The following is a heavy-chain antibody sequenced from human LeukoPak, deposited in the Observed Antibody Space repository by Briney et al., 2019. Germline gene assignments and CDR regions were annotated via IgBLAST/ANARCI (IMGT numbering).Heavy chain of an antibody. CDR1: GGSISSSSYY. D-gene: IGHD1-1*01. CDR2: IYYSGST. CDR3: ARLHGVQGAVDY. V-gene: IGHV4-39*01. Sequence: ASETLSLTCTVSGGSISSSSYYWGWIRQPPGKGLEWIGSIYYSGSTYYNPSLKSRVTISVDTSKNQFSLKLSSVTAADTAVYYCARLHGVQGAVDYWGQGTLVTVSS. J-gene: IGHJ4*02.